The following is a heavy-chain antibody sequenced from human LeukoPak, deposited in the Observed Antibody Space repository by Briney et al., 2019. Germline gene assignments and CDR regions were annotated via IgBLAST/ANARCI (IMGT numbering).Heavy chain of an antibody. CDR1: GFTFSTYS. D-gene: IGHD6-19*01. CDR2: IYPSGDST. CDR3: AKDVVPDSGWDLDY. Sequence: GSLRLSCAASGFTFSTYSMTWVRQGPGKGLEWVSSIYPSGDSTFYADSVKGRFTVSRDNSKNTLYLQMSSLRAEDTAIYYCAKDVVPDSGWDLDYWGQGTLVTVSS. V-gene: IGHV3-23*01. J-gene: IGHJ4*02.